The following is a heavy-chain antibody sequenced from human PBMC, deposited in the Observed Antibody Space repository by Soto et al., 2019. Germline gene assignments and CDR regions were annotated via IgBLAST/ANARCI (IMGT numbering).Heavy chain of an antibody. CDR1: GFTFSSYE. V-gene: IGHV3-48*03. D-gene: IGHD3-16*02. CDR2: ISSSGSTI. CDR3: ARDSGDYVWGSYRFPPPGY. J-gene: IGHJ4*02. Sequence: GSLRLSCAASGFTFSSYEMNWVRQAPGKGLEWVSYISSSGSTIYYADSVKGRFTISRDNAKNSLYLQMNSLRAEDTAVYYCARDSGDYVWGSYRFPPPGYWGQG.